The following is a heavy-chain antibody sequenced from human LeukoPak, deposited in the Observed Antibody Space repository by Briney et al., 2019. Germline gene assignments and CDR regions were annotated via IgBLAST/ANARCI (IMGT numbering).Heavy chain of an antibody. CDR2: IKEDGSDK. CDR1: GFTFSSYR. D-gene: IGHD5-24*01. CDR3: AKGLRDGYNQRFEY. Sequence: PGGSLRLSCAASGFTFSSYRMNWVRQAPGKGLEWVAHIKEDGSDKYHVDSVKGRFTISRDNAKNSLYLQMNSLRAEDTAVYYCAKGLRDGYNQRFEYWGQGTLVTVSS. J-gene: IGHJ4*02. V-gene: IGHV3-7*02.